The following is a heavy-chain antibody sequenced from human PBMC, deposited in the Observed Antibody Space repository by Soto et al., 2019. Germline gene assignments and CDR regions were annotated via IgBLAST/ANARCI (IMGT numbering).Heavy chain of an antibody. D-gene: IGHD1-1*01. Sequence: EVQLLESGGGLVQPGGSLRLSCAASGFTFSSYAMSWVRQAPGKGLEWVSAISGSGGSTYYADSVKGRFTISRANSKNQLYQQMNSMRAEDTTGDYCAKGTSVRPLDSWGQVTLVTVSS. CDR3: AKGTSVRPLDS. CDR2: ISGSGGST. CDR1: GFTFSSYA. V-gene: IGHV3-23*01. J-gene: IGHJ4*02.